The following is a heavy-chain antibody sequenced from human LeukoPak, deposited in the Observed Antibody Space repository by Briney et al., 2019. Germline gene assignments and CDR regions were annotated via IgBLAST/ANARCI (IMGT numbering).Heavy chain of an antibody. CDR2: INHSGTT. Sequence: SETLSLIYAVSGGSFRDNYWTWIRQPPGKGLEWIGQINHSGTTNYNPSLKSRVTVLVDTSKNQFSLKLSSVTAADTAVYYCTRVVTAMSAFDPWGQGTLVTVSS. CDR3: TRVVTAMSAFDP. J-gene: IGHJ5*02. V-gene: IGHV4-34*01. CDR1: GGSFRDNY. D-gene: IGHD5-18*01.